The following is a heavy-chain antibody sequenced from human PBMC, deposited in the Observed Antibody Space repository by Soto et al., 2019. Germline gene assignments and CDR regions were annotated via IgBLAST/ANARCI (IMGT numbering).Heavy chain of an antibody. CDR1: GGSISSSSYY. Sequence: SETLSLTCTVSGGSISSSSYYWGWIRQPPGKGLEWIGSIYYSGSTNYNPSLKSRVTISVDTSKNQFSLKLSSVTAADTAVYYCARARHGMGPDSFDYWGQGTLVTVSS. J-gene: IGHJ4*02. CDR2: IYYSGST. CDR3: ARARHGMGPDSFDY. D-gene: IGHD6-6*01. V-gene: IGHV4-39*07.